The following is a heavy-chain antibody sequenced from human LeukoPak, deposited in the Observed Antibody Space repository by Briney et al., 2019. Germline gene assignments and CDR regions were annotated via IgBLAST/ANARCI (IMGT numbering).Heavy chain of an antibody. CDR3: ARGPVPAAKVSWFDP. CDR1: GGSISSYY. J-gene: IGHJ5*02. V-gene: IGHV4-59*01. Sequence: SETLSLTCTVSGGSISSYYWSWIRQPPGEGLEWIGYIYYSGSTNYNPSLKSRVTISVDTSKNQFSLKLSSVTAADTAVYYCARGPVPAAKVSWFDPWGQGTLVTVSS. D-gene: IGHD2-2*01. CDR2: IYYSGST.